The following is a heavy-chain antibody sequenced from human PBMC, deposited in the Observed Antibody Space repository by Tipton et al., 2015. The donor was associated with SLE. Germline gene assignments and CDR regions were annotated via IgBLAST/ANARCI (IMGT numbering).Heavy chain of an antibody. Sequence: GLVKPSETLSLTCTLSGDSIDSDVDSWNWIRQPPGKGLEWIGYIYYGGSTNYNPSLKSRVTISVDTSKNQFSLKLSSVTAADTAVYYCAVGYCSSTSCQREYFQHWGQGTLVTVSS. CDR3: AVGYCSSTSCQREYFQH. J-gene: IGHJ1*01. CDR2: IYYGGST. CDR1: GDSIDSDVDS. V-gene: IGHV4-61*08. D-gene: IGHD2-2*01.